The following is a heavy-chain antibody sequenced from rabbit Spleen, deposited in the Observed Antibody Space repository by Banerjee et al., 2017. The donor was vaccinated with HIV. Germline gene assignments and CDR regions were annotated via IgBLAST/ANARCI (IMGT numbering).Heavy chain of an antibody. CDR1: VFPFCEKAV. V-gene: IGHV1S45*01. D-gene: IGHD1-1*01. CDR2: IDVVTSKS. J-gene: IGHJ3*01. Sequence: QELLVECGGGLVKPGASLTLSCKASVFPFCEKAVMCWVRHARGQGLTWTACIDVVTSKSVSASWAKGRFTFSRTSSTAVTLQITSLTAADTASYFCAKDVTDIIGWNFGLWGQGTLVTVS. CDR3: AKDVTDIIGWNFGL.